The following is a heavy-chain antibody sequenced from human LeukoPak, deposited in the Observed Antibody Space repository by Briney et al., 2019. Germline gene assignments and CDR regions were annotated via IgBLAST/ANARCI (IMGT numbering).Heavy chain of an antibody. CDR1: GFTFTSCA. CDR2: ISSSSSYI. D-gene: IGHD2-2*02. CDR3: ARDFQYPHTPYGMDV. V-gene: IGHV3-21*01. J-gene: IGHJ6*02. Sequence: GSLRLSCAASGFTFTSCAMNWVRQAPGKGLEWVSSISSSSSYIYYADSVKGRFTISRDNAKNSLYLQMNSLRAEDTAVYYCARDFQYPHTPYGMDVWGQGTTVTVSS.